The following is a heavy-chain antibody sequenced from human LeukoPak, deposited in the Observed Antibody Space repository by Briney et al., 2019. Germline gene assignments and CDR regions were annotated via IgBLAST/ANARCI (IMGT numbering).Heavy chain of an antibody. CDR1: GYTFTGYY. J-gene: IGHJ4*02. CDR2: INPNSGDT. D-gene: IGHD2-15*01. V-gene: IGHV1-2*02. Sequence: ASVKLSCKASGYTFTGYYMHWVRQAPGQGLEYTGWINPNSGDTNHAQNFQGRVTLTRDTSISTAYMELSSLRSDDSALYYCAGEYCSGGTCRQGFDYWGQGTLVTVSS. CDR3: AGEYCSGGTCRQGFDY.